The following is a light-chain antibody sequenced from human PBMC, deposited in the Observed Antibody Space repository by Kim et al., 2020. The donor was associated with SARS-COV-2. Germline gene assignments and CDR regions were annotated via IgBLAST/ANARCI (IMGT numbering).Light chain of an antibody. CDR1: QTVDRN. CDR3: QQFSKWPLT. Sequence: ERGRKKEGAKMSVSPGERVTLSCRASQTVDRNLAWYQQKGGQPPRLLIYRASTRATDIPDRYSGSGSGTEFTLTIHSLRSEDSGNYYCQQFSKWPLTFGGGTKVDIK. V-gene: IGKV3-15*01. CDR2: RAS. J-gene: IGKJ4*01.